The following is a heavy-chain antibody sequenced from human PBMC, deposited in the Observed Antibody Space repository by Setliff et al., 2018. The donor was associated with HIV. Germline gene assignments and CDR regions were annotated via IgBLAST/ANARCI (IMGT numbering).Heavy chain of an antibody. J-gene: IGHJ5*02. CDR3: ARENGWLFGWFDP. CDR1: GDSITSGGYS. V-gene: IGHV4-30-4*08. CDR2: IYYSGRTSHSGST. Sequence: SETLSLTCTVSGDSITSGGYSWTWIRQPPGKALEWVGYIYYSGRTSHSGSTYYNPSVASRITISGDTSKNQFSLKLTSVTAADTAIYYCARENGWLFGWFDPWGQGTPVTAPQ. D-gene: IGHD3-22*01.